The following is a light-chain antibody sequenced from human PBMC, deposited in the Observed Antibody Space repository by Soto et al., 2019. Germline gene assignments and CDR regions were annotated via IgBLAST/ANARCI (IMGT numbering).Light chain of an antibody. CDR3: SSYAGSNTVI. V-gene: IGLV2-8*01. CDR2: EVS. J-gene: IGLJ2*01. Sequence: QSALTQPPSASGSPGQSVTISCTGTSSDVGAYDSVSWYQHYPGKAPQLMIYEVSRRPSWVPDRFSASKSDNTASLTVSGLQTEDEADYYCSSYAGSNTVIFGGGTKLTVL. CDR1: SSDVGAYDS.